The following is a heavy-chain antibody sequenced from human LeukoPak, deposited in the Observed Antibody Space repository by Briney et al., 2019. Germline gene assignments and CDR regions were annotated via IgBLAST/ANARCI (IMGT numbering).Heavy chain of an antibody. J-gene: IGHJ5*02. V-gene: IGHV5-51*01. CDR3: ARQKGGYCSSTSCYKADNWFDP. D-gene: IGHD2-2*02. Sequence: GESLEISCQGSGSSFTSYWIGWLRQLPGKGLEWMGIIYPGDSDTRYSPSFQGQVTISADKSISTAYLQWSSLKASDTAMYYCARQKGGYCSSTSCYKADNWFDPWGQGTLVTVSS. CDR1: GSSFTSYW. CDR2: IYPGDSDT.